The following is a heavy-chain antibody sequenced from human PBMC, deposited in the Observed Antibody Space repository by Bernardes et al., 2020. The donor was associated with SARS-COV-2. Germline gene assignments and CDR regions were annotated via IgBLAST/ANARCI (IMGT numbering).Heavy chain of an antibody. D-gene: IGHD2-15*01. CDR3: VRDLAGGRGS. CDR2: LNEDGTIT. Sequence: GGTLRLSCGFSGFTFNSYCMHWVRQATGKGLEWVSRLNEDGTITTYADSVKGRFTISRDNAKSTLYLQMHSLRAEDTATYYCVRDLAGGRGSWGQGTLVTVSS. J-gene: IGHJ4*02. V-gene: IGHV3-74*01. CDR1: GFTFNSYC.